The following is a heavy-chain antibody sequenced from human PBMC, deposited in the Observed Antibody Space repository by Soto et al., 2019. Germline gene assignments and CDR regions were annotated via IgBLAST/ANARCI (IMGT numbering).Heavy chain of an antibody. J-gene: IGHJ5*02. D-gene: IGHD3-10*01. CDR3: AREARITMVRGVIGNWFDP. V-gene: IGHV4-34*01. CDR1: GGSFSGYY. Sequence: TSETLSLTCAVYGGSFSGYYWSWIRQPPGKGLEWIGEINHSVSTTYNPYLKSRVTISVETSKNQFSLKLSSVTAADTAVYYCAREARITMVRGVIGNWFDPWRQGTLVTVSS. CDR2: INHSVST.